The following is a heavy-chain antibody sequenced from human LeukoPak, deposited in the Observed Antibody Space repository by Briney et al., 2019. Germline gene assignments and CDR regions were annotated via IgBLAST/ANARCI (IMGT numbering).Heavy chain of an antibody. CDR3: AKDSSFFDY. CDR2: ISGSGVNP. Sequence: PGGSLRLSCAASGFTFSSYAMSWVRQAPGKGLEWVSSISGSGVNPSYADSVKGRFTISRDNSNNTLYLQMNSLRAEDTAVYYCAKDSSFFDYWGQGTLVTVSS. V-gene: IGHV3-23*01. D-gene: IGHD2-15*01. J-gene: IGHJ4*02. CDR1: GFTFSSYA.